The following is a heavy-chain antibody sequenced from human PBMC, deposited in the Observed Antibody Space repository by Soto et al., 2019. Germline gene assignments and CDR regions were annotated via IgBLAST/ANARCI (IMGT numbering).Heavy chain of an antibody. Sequence: EVQLVESGGGLIQPGGSLRLSCAASGFTVSSNYMGWVRQAPGKGLEYVSVVYSAGNTYYTDSVKGRFTISRDSSENMLFRQMNSLRAEDTAVYFCARAVGSSGGWAESSQHWGQGTLVTVSS. J-gene: IGHJ1*01. CDR3: ARAVGSSGGWAESSQH. CDR2: VYSAGNT. D-gene: IGHD6-19*01. V-gene: IGHV3-53*01. CDR1: GFTVSSNY.